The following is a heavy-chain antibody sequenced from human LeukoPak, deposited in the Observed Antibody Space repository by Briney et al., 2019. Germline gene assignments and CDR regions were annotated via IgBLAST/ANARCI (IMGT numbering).Heavy chain of an antibody. V-gene: IGHV4-34*01. CDR1: GGSFSGYY. J-gene: IGHJ4*02. CDR3: ARHARITMVRGVNFPLGY. Sequence: SETLSLTCAVYGGSFSGYYWSWIRQPPGKGLEWIGEINHSGSTNYNPSLKSRVTISVDTSKNQFSLKLSSVTAADTAVYYCARHARITMVRGVNFPLGYWGQGTLVTVSS. D-gene: IGHD3-10*01. CDR2: INHSGST.